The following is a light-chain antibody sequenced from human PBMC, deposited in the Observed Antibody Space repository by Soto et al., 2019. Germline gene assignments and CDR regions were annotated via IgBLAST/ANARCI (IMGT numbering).Light chain of an antibody. CDR1: QSVSSY. J-gene: IGKJ4*01. CDR3: QQRRDGPPA. Sequence: EIVLTQSPATLSLSPGERATLSCRASQSVSSYLTWYQQKPSQAPRLLIYDVSNRATGNPARFNGSGPGTVFTLTMRSLEPEDFAVYYCQQRRDGPPAYGGRTKVVIK. V-gene: IGKV3-11*01. CDR2: DVS.